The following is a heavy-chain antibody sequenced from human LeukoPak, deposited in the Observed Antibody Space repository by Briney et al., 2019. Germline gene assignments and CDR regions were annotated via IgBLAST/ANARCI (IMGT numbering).Heavy chain of an antibody. D-gene: IGHD1-26*01. CDR3: ARKVDHFDY. J-gene: IGHJ4*02. CDR1: GFTFSSYG. V-gene: IGHV3-66*01. Sequence: GGSLRLSCAASGFTFSSYGMHWVRQAPGKGLEWVSVIYSGGSTYYADSVKGRFTISRDNSKNTLYLQMNSLRAEDTAVYYCARKVDHFDYWGQGTLVTVSS. CDR2: IYSGGST.